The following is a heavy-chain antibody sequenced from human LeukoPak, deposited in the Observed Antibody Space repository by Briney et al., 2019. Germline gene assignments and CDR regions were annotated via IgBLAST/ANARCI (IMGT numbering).Heavy chain of an antibody. D-gene: IGHD3-10*01. Sequence: GGSLRLSCAASGFTFSSYWMHWVRQAPGKGLEWVANINQDGSEKYYVDSVRGRFIISRDNAENSLYLQMNSLRAEDTAVYYCVRAIGANVSYWGQGTLVTVSS. CDR3: VRAIGANVSY. CDR2: INQDGSEK. V-gene: IGHV3-7*03. CDR1: GFTFSSYW. J-gene: IGHJ4*02.